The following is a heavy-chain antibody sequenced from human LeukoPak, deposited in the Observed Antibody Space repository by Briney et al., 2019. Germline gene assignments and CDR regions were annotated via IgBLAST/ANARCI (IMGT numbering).Heavy chain of an antibody. D-gene: IGHD2-2*01. CDR1: GFTFSSYS. CDR3: AKDRLGDIVVVPAAPTGY. V-gene: IGHV3-48*01. CDR2: ISSSSSTI. Sequence: SGGSLRLSCAASGFTFSSYSMNWVRQAPGKGLEWVSYISSSSSTIYYADSVKGRFTISRDNAKNSLYLQMNSLRAEDTAVYYCAKDRLGDIVVVPAAPTGYWGQGTLVTVSS. J-gene: IGHJ4*02.